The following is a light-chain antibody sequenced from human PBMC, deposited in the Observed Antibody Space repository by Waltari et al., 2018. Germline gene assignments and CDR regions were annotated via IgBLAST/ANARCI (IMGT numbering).Light chain of an antibody. J-gene: IGLJ1*01. CDR1: SSNIGNNY. V-gene: IGLV1-47*01. Sequence: QSVLTQPPSASGTPGQRVTISCSGSSSNIGNNYVYWYQQSLGTAPKLLTIRHNRRTSGDPARFSGSKSGTSAPLAISGLRSEDEAAYYCAAWDDSLTAYVFGTGTKVTVL. CDR2: RHN. CDR3: AAWDDSLTAYV.